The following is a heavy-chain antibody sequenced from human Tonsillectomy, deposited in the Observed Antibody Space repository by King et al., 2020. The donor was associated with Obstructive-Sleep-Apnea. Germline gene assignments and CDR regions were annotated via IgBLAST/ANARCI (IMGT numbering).Heavy chain of an antibody. CDR3: ARDYYYDSSGYYVDY. D-gene: IGHD3-22*01. CDR1: GYSISSGYY. Sequence: QLQESGPGLVKPSETLSLTCTVSGYSISSGYYWGWLRQPPRKGLEWIGSIYHSGSTYYNPSLKSRVTISVDTSKNQFSLKLSSVTAADTAVYYCARDYYYDSSGYYVDYWGQGTLVTVSS. J-gene: IGHJ4*02. CDR2: IYHSGST. V-gene: IGHV4-38-2*02.